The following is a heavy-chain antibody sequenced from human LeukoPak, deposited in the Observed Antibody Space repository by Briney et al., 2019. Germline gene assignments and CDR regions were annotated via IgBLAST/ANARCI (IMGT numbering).Heavy chain of an antibody. J-gene: IGHJ5*02. CDR1: GGSFSGYY. D-gene: IGHD2-15*01. CDR2: INHSGST. CDR3: ARRGLYCSGGSCYPGWFDP. V-gene: IGHV4-34*01. Sequence: SETLSLTCAVYGGSFSGYYWSWIRQPPGKGLEWIGEINHSGSTNYNPSLKSRVTISVDTSKNQFSLKLSSVTAADTAVYYCARRGLYCSGGSCYPGWFDPWGQGTLVTVSS.